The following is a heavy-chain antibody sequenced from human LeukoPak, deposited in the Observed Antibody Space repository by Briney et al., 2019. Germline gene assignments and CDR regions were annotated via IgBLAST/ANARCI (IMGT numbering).Heavy chain of an antibody. Sequence: GGSLRLSCTASGFSFSNYWMSWVRQAPGKGLEWVASIKQDESEKYYVDSVKGRFTTSRDNAKSSLYLQMNALRGEDTAVYYCARLVGDVTTWDCWGQGTLVTASS. CDR3: ARLVGDVTTWDC. CDR2: IKQDESEK. CDR1: GFSFSNYW. J-gene: IGHJ4*02. D-gene: IGHD1-26*01. V-gene: IGHV3-7*03.